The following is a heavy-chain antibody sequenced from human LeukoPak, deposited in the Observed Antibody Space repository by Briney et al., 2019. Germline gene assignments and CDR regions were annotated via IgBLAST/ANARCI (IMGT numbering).Heavy chain of an antibody. V-gene: IGHV3-9*01. D-gene: IGHD6-19*01. CDR2: ISWNSGSI. CDR3: AKAYSSGSSDVFDY. Sequence: GGSLRLSCAASGFTFDDYAMHWVRQAPGKGLEWVSGISWNSGSIGYADSVKGRFTISRDNAKNSLYLQMNSLRAEDTALYYCAKAYSSGSSDVFDYWGQGTLVTVSS. J-gene: IGHJ4*02. CDR1: GFTFDDYA.